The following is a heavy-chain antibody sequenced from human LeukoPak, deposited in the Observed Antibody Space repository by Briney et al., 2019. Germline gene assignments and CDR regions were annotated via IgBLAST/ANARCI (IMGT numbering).Heavy chain of an antibody. J-gene: IGHJ4*02. Sequence: GGSLRLSCAASGFTFSSYAMSWVRQAPGKGLEWVSLVYGGGSTYYADSVKGRFTISRDNSKNTLYLQMNSLRAEDTAVYYCARRGDGGRSFDYWGQGTLVTVSS. CDR2: VYGGGST. CDR1: GFTFSSYA. V-gene: IGHV3-53*01. CDR3: ARRGDGGRSFDY. D-gene: IGHD4-23*01.